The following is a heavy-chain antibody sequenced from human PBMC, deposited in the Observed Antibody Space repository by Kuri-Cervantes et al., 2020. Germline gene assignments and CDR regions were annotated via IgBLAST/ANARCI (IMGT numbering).Heavy chain of an antibody. J-gene: IGHJ6*02. Sequence: ASVKVSCKASGYTFTGYYMHWVRQAPGQGLEWMGWINPNSGGTNYAQKFRGRVTMTRDTSISTAYMELSRLRSDDTAVYYCARDRYGDYVGFHYHYYYGMDVWGQGTTVTVSS. CDR3: ARDRYGDYVGFHYHYYYGMDV. D-gene: IGHD4-17*01. CDR2: INPNSGGT. V-gene: IGHV1-2*02. CDR1: GYTFTGYY.